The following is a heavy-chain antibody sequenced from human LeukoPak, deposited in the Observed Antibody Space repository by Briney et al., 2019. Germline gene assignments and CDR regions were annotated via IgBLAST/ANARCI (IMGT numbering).Heavy chain of an antibody. CDR1: GFTFDDYA. Sequence: GRSLRLSCAAYGFTFDDYAMHWIRQPPGKGLDWVSGIIWNSGSIGYADSVKGRFTISIDNAKNSLYLQMNSLRAEDTAVYYCAKGKADHPREPIFDYWGQGTLVIVSS. CDR3: AKGKADHPREPIFDY. CDR2: IIWNSGSI. V-gene: IGHV3-9*01. J-gene: IGHJ4*02. D-gene: IGHD1-14*01.